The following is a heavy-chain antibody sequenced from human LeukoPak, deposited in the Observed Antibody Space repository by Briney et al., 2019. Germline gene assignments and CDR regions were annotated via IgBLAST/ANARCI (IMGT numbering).Heavy chain of an antibody. Sequence: SVKVSCKASGGTFSSYAISWVRQAPGQGLEWMGRIIPILGIANYAQKFQRRVTITADKSTSPAYMELSSLRSEDTAVYYCARARTMVYGDYSDYWGQGTLVTVS. CDR3: ARARTMVYGDYSDY. J-gene: IGHJ4*02. CDR1: GGTFSSYA. V-gene: IGHV1-69*04. D-gene: IGHD4/OR15-4a*01. CDR2: IIPILGIA.